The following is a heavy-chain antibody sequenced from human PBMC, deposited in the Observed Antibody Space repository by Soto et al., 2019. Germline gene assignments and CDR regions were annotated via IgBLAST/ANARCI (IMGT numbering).Heavy chain of an antibody. CDR1: GFTFSSYW. Sequence: GGSLRLSCAASGFTFSSYWMHWVRQGPGKGLVWVSRINSDGSSTTYADSVKGRFTISRDNAKNTLYLQMNSLRAEDTAVYYCARGYFGSGSYYRDGWFDPWGQGT. V-gene: IGHV3-74*01. CDR3: ARGYFGSGSYYRDGWFDP. J-gene: IGHJ5*02. D-gene: IGHD3-10*01. CDR2: INSDGSST.